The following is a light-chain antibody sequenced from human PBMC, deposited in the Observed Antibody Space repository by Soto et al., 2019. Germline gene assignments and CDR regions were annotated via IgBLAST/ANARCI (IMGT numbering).Light chain of an antibody. J-gene: IGKJ5*01. CDR1: QIVSSY. CDR3: QQRSNWPVIT. V-gene: IGKV3-11*01. CDR2: DAS. Sequence: EIVLTQSPATLSLSPGERATLSCRASQIVSSYLAWYQQKPGQAPRLLIYDASNRATGIPARFSGSGSGTDFTLTISSLEPEDFAVYYCQQRSNWPVITFGQGTRLEIK.